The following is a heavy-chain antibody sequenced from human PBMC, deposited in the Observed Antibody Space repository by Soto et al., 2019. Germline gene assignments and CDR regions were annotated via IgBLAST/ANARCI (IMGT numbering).Heavy chain of an antibody. Sequence: ASVKVSCKASGYTFTSYAMHWVRQAPGQRLEWMGWINAGNGNTKYSQKFQGRVTITRDTSASTAYMELSSLRSEDTAVYYCAMPGIAAADTQDYYYYYGMDVWGQGTTVTVSS. D-gene: IGHD6-13*01. CDR1: GYTFTSYA. V-gene: IGHV1-3*01. J-gene: IGHJ6*02. CDR3: AMPGIAAADTQDYYYYYGMDV. CDR2: INAGNGNT.